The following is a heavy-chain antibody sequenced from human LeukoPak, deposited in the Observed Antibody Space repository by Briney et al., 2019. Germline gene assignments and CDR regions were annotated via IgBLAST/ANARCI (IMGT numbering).Heavy chain of an antibody. V-gene: IGHV4-4*07. Sequence: SETLSLTCTVSGGSISSYYWSWIRQPAGKGLEWIGRIYTSGSTNYNPSLKSRVTMSVDTSRNQFPLKLSSVTAADMAVYYCARDLSYGSGSYRLAAAWFDPWGQGTLVTVSS. CDR1: GGSISSYY. CDR2: IYTSGST. D-gene: IGHD3-10*01. J-gene: IGHJ5*02. CDR3: ARDLSYGSGSYRLAAAWFDP.